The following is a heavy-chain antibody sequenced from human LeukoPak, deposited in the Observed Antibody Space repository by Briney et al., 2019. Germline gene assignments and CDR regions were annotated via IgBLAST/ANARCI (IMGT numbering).Heavy chain of an antibody. D-gene: IGHD6-19*01. CDR1: GGSISSYY. Sequence: SETLSLTCTVSGGSISSYYWSWIRQPPGKGLEWIGYIYYSGSTNYNPSLKSRVTISVDTSKNQFSLKLSSVTAADTAVYYCARQAVAGSEVYFDFWGQGTLVTVSS. J-gene: IGHJ4*02. CDR3: ARQAVAGSEVYFDF. CDR2: IYYSGST. V-gene: IGHV4-59*08.